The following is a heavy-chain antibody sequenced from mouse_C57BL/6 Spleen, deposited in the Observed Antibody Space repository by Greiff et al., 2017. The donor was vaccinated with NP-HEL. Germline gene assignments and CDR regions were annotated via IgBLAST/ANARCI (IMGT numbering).Heavy chain of an antibody. Sequence: VMLVESGAELVKPGASVKISCKASGYAFSSYWMNWVKQRPGKGLEWIGQIYPGDGDTNYNGKFKGKATLTADKSSSTAYMQLSSLTSEDSAVYFCAREGPITTVVATKGWFAYWGQGTLVTVSA. D-gene: IGHD1-1*01. V-gene: IGHV1-80*01. CDR3: AREGPITTVVATKGWFAY. CDR1: GYAFSSYW. CDR2: IYPGDGDT. J-gene: IGHJ3*01.